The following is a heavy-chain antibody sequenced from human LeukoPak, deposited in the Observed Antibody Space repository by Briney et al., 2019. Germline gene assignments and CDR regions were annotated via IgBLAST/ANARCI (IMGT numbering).Heavy chain of an antibody. Sequence: GGSLRLSCAASGFTFVDYGMSWVRQAPGKGLEWVSGINWNGGSTGYADSVKGRFTISRDNAKNSLYLQMNSLRAEDTAVYYCGKNRYSGSLSPFDIWGQGTMVTVSS. CDR2: INWNGGST. CDR1: GFTFVDYG. V-gene: IGHV3-20*04. CDR3: GKNRYSGSLSPFDI. D-gene: IGHD1-26*01. J-gene: IGHJ3*02.